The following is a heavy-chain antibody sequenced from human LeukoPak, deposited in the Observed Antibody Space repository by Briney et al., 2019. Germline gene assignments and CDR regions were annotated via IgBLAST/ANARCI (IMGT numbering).Heavy chain of an antibody. CDR3: AAGSGSYYKATS. J-gene: IGHJ5*02. Sequence: GGSLRLSCAASGFTFSTYAMSWVRQAPGKGLEWVSAFSGSGGSTYYADSVKGRVTISRDNSKNTLYLQMNSLRAEDTAVYYCAAGSGSYYKATSWGQGTLVTVSS. D-gene: IGHD3-10*01. CDR2: FSGSGGST. V-gene: IGHV3-23*01. CDR1: GFTFSTYA.